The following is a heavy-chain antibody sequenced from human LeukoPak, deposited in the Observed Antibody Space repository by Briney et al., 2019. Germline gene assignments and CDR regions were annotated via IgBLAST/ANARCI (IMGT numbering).Heavy chain of an antibody. CDR2: ISYDGSNK. D-gene: IGHD2-2*01. Sequence: PGGSLRLSCAASGFTFSSYAMHGVRQAPGKGLEWVAVISYDGSNKYYADSVKGRFTISRDNSKNTLYLQMNSLRAEDTAVYYCARDLCTSTSCYGGPSHESYYYGMDVWGQGTTVTVSS. V-gene: IGHV3-30-3*01. CDR1: GFTFSSYA. J-gene: IGHJ6*02. CDR3: ARDLCTSTSCYGGPSHESYYYGMDV.